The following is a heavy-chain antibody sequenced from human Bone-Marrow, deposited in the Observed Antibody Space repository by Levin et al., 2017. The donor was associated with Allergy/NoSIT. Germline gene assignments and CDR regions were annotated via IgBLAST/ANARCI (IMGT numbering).Heavy chain of an antibody. CDR2: INPSGGST. D-gene: IGHD5-18*01. J-gene: IGHJ6*02. CDR3: ARDYTKQWIQLWKNYYYYGMDV. V-gene: IGHV1-46*01. Sequence: ASVKVSCKASGYTFTSYYMHWVRQAPGQGLEWMGIINPSGGSTSYAQKFQGRVTMTRDTSTSTVYMELSSLRSEDTAVYYCARDYTKQWIQLWKNYYYYGMDVWGQGTTVTVSS. CDR1: GYTFTSYY.